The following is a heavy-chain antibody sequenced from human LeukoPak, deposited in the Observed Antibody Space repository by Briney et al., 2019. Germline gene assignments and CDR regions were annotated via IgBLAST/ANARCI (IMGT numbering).Heavy chain of an antibody. CDR3: TRVEETATTAAIIRKYSYYYYYMDV. Sequence: GGSLRLSCAASGFTFSTYRMSWVRQAPGKGLEWVANIKQDGSEKHYVDSVKGRFTISRDNAKNSLYLQMSSLRAEDTAVYYCTRVEETATTAAIIRKYSYYYYYMDVWGKGTTVTVSS. CDR1: GFTFSTYR. CDR2: IKQDGSEK. D-gene: IGHD4-11*01. V-gene: IGHV3-7*01. J-gene: IGHJ6*03.